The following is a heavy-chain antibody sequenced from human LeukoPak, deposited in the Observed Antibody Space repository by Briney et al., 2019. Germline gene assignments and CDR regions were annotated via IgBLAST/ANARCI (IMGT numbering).Heavy chain of an antibody. CDR3: AKSKSPYPMDYIFDF. D-gene: IGHD4-11*01. CDR1: GFSFGSYG. CDR2: ISNDGSIT. V-gene: IGHV3-30*18. J-gene: IGHJ4*02. Sequence: GRSLRLSCAASGFSFGSYGMHWVRQAPGKGLEWVAVISNDGSITKYGDSVRGRFTISRDNSKNTLYVQMNSLRTDDAAVYYCAKSKSPYPMDYIFDFWGQGTRVTVSA.